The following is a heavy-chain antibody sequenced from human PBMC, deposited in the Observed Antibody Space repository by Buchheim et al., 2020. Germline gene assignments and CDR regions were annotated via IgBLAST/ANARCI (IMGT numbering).Heavy chain of an antibody. CDR2: ISDRSDYI. V-gene: IGHV3-21*01. Sequence: EVQLVESGGGLVKPGTSLRLSCVAPGLTFSGYSMYWVRQAPGKGLEWVSFISDRSDYIYYADSVQGRFTVSRNNAERSLYLQMNSLRDEDTAVYYCARGTYKERARDVWGQGT. J-gene: IGHJ3*01. CDR1: GLTFSGYS. D-gene: IGHD5-24*01. CDR3: ARGTYKERARDV.